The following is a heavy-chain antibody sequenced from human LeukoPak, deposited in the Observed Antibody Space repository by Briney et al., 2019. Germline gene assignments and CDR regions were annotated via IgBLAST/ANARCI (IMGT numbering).Heavy chain of an antibody. D-gene: IGHD6-13*01. CDR1: GGSISSHY. CDR3: ARDVWSTAAEDY. Sequence: SETLSLTCTVSGGSISSHYWSWIRQPPGKGLEWIGYIYYSGSTNYNPSLKSRVTISVDTSKNQFSLKLSSVTAADTAVYYCARDVWSTAAEDYWGQGTLVTVSS. V-gene: IGHV4-59*11. J-gene: IGHJ4*02. CDR2: IYYSGST.